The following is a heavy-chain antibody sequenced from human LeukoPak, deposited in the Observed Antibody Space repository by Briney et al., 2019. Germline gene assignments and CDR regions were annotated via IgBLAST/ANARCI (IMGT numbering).Heavy chain of an antibody. CDR3: ARAGGYCSTTSCPFNYFYYYMDV. CDR1: GGSISSDY. V-gene: IGHV4-59*01. D-gene: IGHD2-2*01. CDR2: SYYSGST. Sequence: SETLSLTCTVSGGSISSDYWSWLRQPPGKGLGWMGFSYYSGSTISNPSLKSRPTISLDTSKNQSSPKLSSVTAADTAVYYCARAGGYCSTTSCPFNYFYYYMDVWGKGTTVTVSS. J-gene: IGHJ6*03.